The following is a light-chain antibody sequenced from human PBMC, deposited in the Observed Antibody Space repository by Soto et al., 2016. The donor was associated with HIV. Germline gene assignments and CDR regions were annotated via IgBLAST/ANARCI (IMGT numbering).Light chain of an antibody. CDR1: QSINSW. CDR3: QQYHNLPLT. CDR2: KAS. J-gene: IGKJ3*01. V-gene: IGKV1-5*03. Sequence: DIQMTQSPSTLSASVGDRVTITCRASQSINSWLAWYQQKAGKAPKLLIYKASSLESGVPSRFSGSGSGTDFTFTISSLQPEDIATYYCQQYHNLPLTFGPGTKGGYQT.